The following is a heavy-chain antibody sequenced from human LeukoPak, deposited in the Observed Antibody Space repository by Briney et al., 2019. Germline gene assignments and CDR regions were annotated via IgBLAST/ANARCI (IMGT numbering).Heavy chain of an antibody. CDR3: ARGVRNYESPDY. J-gene: IGHJ4*02. D-gene: IGHD1-7*01. CDR1: GFTFRTYG. CDR2: IWYDGSNK. V-gene: IGHV3-33*01. Sequence: QPGRSLRLSCAASGFTFRTYGMHWVRQAPGKGLEWVAVIWYDGSNKYYADSVKGRFTISRDNSKSTLYLQMNSLRAEDTAVYYCARGVRNYESPDYWGQGTLVTVSS.